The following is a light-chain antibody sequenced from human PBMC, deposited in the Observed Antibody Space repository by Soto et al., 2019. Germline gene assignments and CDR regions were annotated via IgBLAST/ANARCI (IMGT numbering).Light chain of an antibody. CDR3: QQYGSSSFT. CDR2: GAS. J-gene: IGKJ5*01. V-gene: IGKV3-20*01. CDR1: QSVSSSY. Sequence: EIVLTQSPGTLSLSPGERATLSCRASQSVSSSYFAWYQQKPGQAPRLLFYGASSRATGIPDRFSGSGSGTDFTLTISRLEPEDFAVYYCQQYGSSSFTFGQGTRLEIK.